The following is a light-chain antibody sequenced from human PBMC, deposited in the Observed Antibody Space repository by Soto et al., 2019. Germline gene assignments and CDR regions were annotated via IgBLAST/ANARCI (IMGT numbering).Light chain of an antibody. CDR1: SGSVSTTYC. Sequence: QAVVTQVPSFSVSPGGTVTLTCGLNSGSVSTTYCVSCFRQTPGQAPRTLIYNTNIGSSGVPDRFSGSILGNKAALTIPGAQADDDSDDYCALYMGSGIYVFGPGTKRTVL. J-gene: IGLJ1*01. CDR2: NTN. CDR3: ALYMGSGIYV. V-gene: IGLV8-61*01.